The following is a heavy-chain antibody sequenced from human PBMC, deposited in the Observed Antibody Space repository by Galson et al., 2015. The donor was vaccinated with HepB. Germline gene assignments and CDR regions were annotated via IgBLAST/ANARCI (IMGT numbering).Heavy chain of an antibody. J-gene: IGHJ3*02. Sequence: SLRLSCAASGFTVSSNYMSWVRQAPGKGLEWVSVIYSGGSTYYADSVKGRFTISRHNSKNTLYLQMNSLRAEDTAVYYCARGLYSGSYLDAFDIWGQGTMVTVSS. D-gene: IGHD1-26*01. CDR2: IYSGGST. V-gene: IGHV3-53*04. CDR1: GFTVSSNY. CDR3: ARGLYSGSYLDAFDI.